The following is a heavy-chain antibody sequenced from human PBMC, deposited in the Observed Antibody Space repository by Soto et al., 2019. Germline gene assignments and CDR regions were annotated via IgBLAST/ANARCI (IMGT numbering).Heavy chain of an antibody. V-gene: IGHV3-23*01. Sequence: GGSLRLSCAASGFTFNNYAMGWVRQTPWKGLEWFSAITGSGSDTYYADSVKGRFTISGDNSKNTLSLQMNSLRAEDTAVYYCAKLGSSSWSPHYYFDYWGQGTLVTVSS. J-gene: IGHJ4*02. CDR3: AKLGSSSWSPHYYFDY. CDR2: ITGSGSDT. D-gene: IGHD2-2*01. CDR1: GFTFNNYA.